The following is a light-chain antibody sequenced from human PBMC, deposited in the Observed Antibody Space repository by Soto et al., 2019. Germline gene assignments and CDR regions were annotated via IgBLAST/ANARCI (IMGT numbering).Light chain of an antibody. J-gene: IGKJ1*01. CDR3: QQSYRSSRT. CDR1: QTISNY. Sequence: DIQMTQSPSSLSASVGDRVSITCRASQTISNYLNWYQQIPGKAPKLLIYAASSLHSGVPSRFSGSGSGTDFTLTISSLQPEDFATYYCQQSYRSSRTFGQGTKVDIK. CDR2: AAS. V-gene: IGKV1-39*01.